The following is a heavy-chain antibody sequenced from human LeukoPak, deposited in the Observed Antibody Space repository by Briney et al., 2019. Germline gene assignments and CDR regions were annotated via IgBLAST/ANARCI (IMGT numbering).Heavy chain of an antibody. CDR3: AKSFITMVRGVITETLDY. D-gene: IGHD3-10*01. J-gene: IGHJ4*02. V-gene: IGHV3-30*02. CDR1: GFTFSSYG. Sequence: PGGSLRLSCAASGFTFSSYGMHWVRQAPGKGLEGVAFIRYDGSNKYYADSVKGRFTISRDNSKNTLYLQMNSLRAEDTAVYYCAKSFITMVRGVITETLDYWGQGTLVTVSS. CDR2: IRYDGSNK.